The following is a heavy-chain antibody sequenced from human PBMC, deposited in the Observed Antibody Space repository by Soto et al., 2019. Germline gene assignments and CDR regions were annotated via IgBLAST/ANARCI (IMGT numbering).Heavy chain of an antibody. CDR2: ISSSSGST. D-gene: IGHD5-12*01. CDR1: GFTFSDYY. J-gene: IGHJ6*02. V-gene: IGHV3-11*06. CDR3: ARDRGGYDRLYYYHGMDV. Sequence: GGSLRLSCAASGFTFSDYYMSWIRQAPGKGLEYISYISSSSGSTNYADSVKGRFTISRDNAKNALYLQMSSLRAEDTAVYYCARDRGGYDRLYYYHGMDVWGQGTTVTVSS.